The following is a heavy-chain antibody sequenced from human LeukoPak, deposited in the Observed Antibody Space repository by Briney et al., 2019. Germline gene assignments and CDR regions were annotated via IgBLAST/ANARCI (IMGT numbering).Heavy chain of an antibody. CDR1: GFTFSDYN. J-gene: IGHJ4*02. V-gene: IGHV3-11*01. D-gene: IGHD3-22*01. CDR3: AREPGTYYYDSSGYAVDY. CDR2: ISRSGSTK. Sequence: GGSLRLSCAASGFTFSDYNMRWIRQAPGKGLEWVSSISRSGSTKYYADSVKGRFTISRDNAKNSLFLQMNSLRAEDTAVYYCAREPGTYYYDSSGYAVDYWGQGTLVTVSS.